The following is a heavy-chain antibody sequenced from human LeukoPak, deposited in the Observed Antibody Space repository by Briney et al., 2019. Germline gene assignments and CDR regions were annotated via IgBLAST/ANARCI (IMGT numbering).Heavy chain of an antibody. CDR1: GGSISSSNYY. CDR2: IFYTGST. CDR3: ARDKTLVTAWFDP. J-gene: IGHJ5*02. Sequence: SETLSLTCTVSGGSISSSNYYWAWIRQPPGKGLEWIANIFYTGSTYYNASLKSRVTISVDTSKNQFSLKLSSVTAADTAVYYCARDKTLVTAWFDPWGQGTLVTVSS. D-gene: IGHD2-21*02. V-gene: IGHV4-39*02.